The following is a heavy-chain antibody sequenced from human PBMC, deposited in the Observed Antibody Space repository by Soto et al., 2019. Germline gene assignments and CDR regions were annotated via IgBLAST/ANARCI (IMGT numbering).Heavy chain of an antibody. D-gene: IGHD6-13*01. CDR2: IYYSGST. CDR1: GGSISSSSFH. Sequence: QLQLQESGPGLVKPSETLSLTCTVSGGSISSSSFHWGWIRQPPGKGLAWIGSIYYSGSTYYSPSLKSRVTISVDTSKNQYSLKLSSVTAADTAVYYCERRERAAGTDWWFDAWGQETLVTGSS. V-gene: IGHV4-39*01. CDR3: ERRERAAGTDWWFDA. J-gene: IGHJ5*02.